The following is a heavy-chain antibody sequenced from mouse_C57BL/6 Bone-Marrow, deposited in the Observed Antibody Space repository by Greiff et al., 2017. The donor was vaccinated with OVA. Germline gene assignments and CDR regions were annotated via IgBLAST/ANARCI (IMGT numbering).Heavy chain of an antibody. CDR3: TTRYRYYAMDY. D-gene: IGHD1-1*01. V-gene: IGHV14-4*01. CDR1: GFNITDDY. Sequence: EVQLQQSGAELVRPGASVKLSCTASGFNITDDYMHWVKQRPEQGLEWIGWIDPENGDTEYASKFQGKATITADTSSNTAYLQLSSLTSEDTAVYYCTTRYRYYAMDYWGQGTSVTVSS. J-gene: IGHJ4*01. CDR2: IDPENGDT.